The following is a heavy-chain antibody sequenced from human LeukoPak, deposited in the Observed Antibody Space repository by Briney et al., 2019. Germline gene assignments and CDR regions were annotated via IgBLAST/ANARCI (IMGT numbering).Heavy chain of an antibody. Sequence: PGGSLRLSCAASGFTFSSYWMSWVRQAPGKGLEWVANIKQDGSEKYYVDSVKGRFTISRDNARNSLHLQMNSLRAEDTAVYYCAIPPLSGTGSSRPLAEMDIWGQGTTVTVSS. CDR1: GFTFSSYW. CDR2: IKQDGSEK. J-gene: IGHJ6*02. CDR3: AIPPLSGTGSSRPLAEMDI. V-gene: IGHV3-7*01. D-gene: IGHD3-10*01.